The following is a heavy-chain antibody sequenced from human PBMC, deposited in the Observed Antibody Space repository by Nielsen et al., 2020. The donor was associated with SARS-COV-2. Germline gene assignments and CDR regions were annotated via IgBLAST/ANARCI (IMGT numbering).Heavy chain of an antibody. Sequence: GESLKISCAASGFSFGTYGMHWVRQAPGKGLEWVANIWYDGSNENYGDSVRGRFTISRDNSKNTLYLQMNSLRAEDTAVYYCAKDDYGGNYTYYYGMDVWGQGTTVTVSS. CDR2: IWYDGSNE. J-gene: IGHJ6*02. CDR3: AKDDYGGNYTYYYGMDV. D-gene: IGHD4-23*01. V-gene: IGHV3-33*06. CDR1: GFSFGTYG.